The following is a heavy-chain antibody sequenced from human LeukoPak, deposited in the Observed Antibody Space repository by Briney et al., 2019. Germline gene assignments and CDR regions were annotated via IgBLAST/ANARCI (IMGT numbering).Heavy chain of an antibody. D-gene: IGHD3-16*01. J-gene: IGHJ4*02. Sequence: GGSLRLSCAASGFTFSNYNMHWVRQAPGKGLEWVAVLRYDGTSEFYADSVKGRFTISRDNSKATLYLQMNSLRVEDTAIYYCARDSWGPDYWGQGTLVTVSS. CDR2: LRYDGTSE. CDR1: GFTFSNYN. CDR3: ARDSWGPDY. V-gene: IGHV3-33*01.